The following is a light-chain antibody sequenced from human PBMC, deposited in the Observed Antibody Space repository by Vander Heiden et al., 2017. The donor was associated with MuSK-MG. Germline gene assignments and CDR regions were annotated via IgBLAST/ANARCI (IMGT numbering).Light chain of an antibody. J-gene: IGKJ4*01. CDR1: QSISNY. CDR3: QQTFNAPYT. Sequence: IQITQSPSSLSASVGDRVTITCRASQSISNYLKWFQQTPEKATHLLMYAASSLRSGVPTRFSRSGSGKDFTLTISSLQAEDFATYYCQQTFNAPYTFGGGTKVEIK. V-gene: IGKV1-39*01. CDR2: AAS.